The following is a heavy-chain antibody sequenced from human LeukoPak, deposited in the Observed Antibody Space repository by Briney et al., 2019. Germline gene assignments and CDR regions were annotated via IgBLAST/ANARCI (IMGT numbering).Heavy chain of an antibody. D-gene: IGHD2-15*01. J-gene: IGHJ5*02. V-gene: IGHV4-30-4*08. CDR2: IYYSGST. Sequence: PSQTLSLTCTVSGGSISSGDYYWSWIRQPPGKGLEWIGYIYYSGSTYYNPSLNSRVPISVDTSKNPFSLKLSSVTAADTAVYYCARGYSSGNWFDPWGQGTLVTVSS. CDR3: ARGYSSGNWFDP. CDR1: GGSISSGDYY.